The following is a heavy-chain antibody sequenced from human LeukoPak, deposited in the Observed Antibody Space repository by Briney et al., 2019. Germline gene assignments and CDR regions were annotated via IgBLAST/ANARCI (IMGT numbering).Heavy chain of an antibody. J-gene: IGHJ6*03. CDR1: GFSFSSYA. CDR3: TRDVRLRHKYYYMDV. V-gene: IGHV3-30*04. Sequence: PGGSLRLSCAASGFSFSSYAMHWVRQAPGKGLEWVAVIAYDGSNIYYADSVKGRFTSSRDSSKNTLYLQMNSLRAEDTAVYYCTRDVRLRHKYYYMDVWGKGTTVTVSS. CDR2: IAYDGSNI. D-gene: IGHD4-17*01.